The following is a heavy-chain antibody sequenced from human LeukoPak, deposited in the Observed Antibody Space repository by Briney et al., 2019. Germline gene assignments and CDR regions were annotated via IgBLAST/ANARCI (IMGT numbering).Heavy chain of an antibody. D-gene: IGHD4-23*01. J-gene: IGHJ2*01. Sequence: ASVKVSCKASGFTFTDYYMHWVRQAPGQGLEWMGWINPNTGVTNRAQKFQGRVTMTRDTSITTAYMELSRLSSDDTAVYYCARHPGKVTNDWYFDLWGRGTLVTVSS. CDR3: ARHPGKVTNDWYFDL. CDR2: INPNTGVT. CDR1: GFTFTDYY. V-gene: IGHV1-2*02.